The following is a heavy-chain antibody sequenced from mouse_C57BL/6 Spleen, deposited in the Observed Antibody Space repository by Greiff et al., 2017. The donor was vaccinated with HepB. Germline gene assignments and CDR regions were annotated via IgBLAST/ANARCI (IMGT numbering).Heavy chain of an antibody. Sequence: EVKLMESGPELVKPGASVKMSCKASGYTFTDYNMHWVKQSHGKSLEWIGYINPNNGGTSYNQKFKGKATLTVNKSSSTAYMELRSLTSEDSAVYYCARAGPLNWEDFDYWGQGTTLTVSS. D-gene: IGHD4-1*01. CDR3: ARAGPLNWEDFDY. CDR1: GYTFTDYN. V-gene: IGHV1-22*01. J-gene: IGHJ2*01. CDR2: INPNNGGT.